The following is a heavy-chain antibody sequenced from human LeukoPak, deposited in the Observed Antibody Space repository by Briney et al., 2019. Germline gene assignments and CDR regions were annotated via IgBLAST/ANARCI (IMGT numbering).Heavy chain of an antibody. J-gene: IGHJ6*03. D-gene: IGHD2-2*01. CDR2: IRSKANSYAT. CDR3: TSRGSCSSTSCPDPYYYYYMDV. CDR1: GFTFSGSA. Sequence: GGSLRLSCAASGFTFSGSAMHWVRQASGKGLEWVGRIRSKANSYATAYAASVKGRFTISRDDSKNTAYLQMNSLKTEDTAVYYCTSRGSCSSTSCPDPYYYYYMDVWGKGTTVTVSS. V-gene: IGHV3-73*01.